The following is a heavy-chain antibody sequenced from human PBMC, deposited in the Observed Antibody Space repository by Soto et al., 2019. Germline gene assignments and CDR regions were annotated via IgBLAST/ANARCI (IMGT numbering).Heavy chain of an antibody. CDR1: GGTFSSYA. V-gene: IGHV1-69*01. CDR2: IIPIFGTA. Sequence: QVQLVQSGAEVKKPGSSVKVSCKASGGTFSSYAISWVRQAPGQGLEWMGGIIPIFGTANYAQKFQGRVTMTADESTSTAYMELSSLRSEDTAVYYCARRWYYYGSGSYYPLDYWGQGTLVTVSS. D-gene: IGHD3-10*01. CDR3: ARRWYYYGSGSYYPLDY. J-gene: IGHJ4*02.